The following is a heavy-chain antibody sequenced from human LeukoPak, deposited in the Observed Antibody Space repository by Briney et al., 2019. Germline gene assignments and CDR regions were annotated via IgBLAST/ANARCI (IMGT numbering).Heavy chain of an antibody. CDR1: GFCFIRVW. V-gene: IGHV3-7*01. CDR3: AKEGY. Sequence: GSLRLSCAPDGFCFIRVWIGWVRQPPGDWPEWDASIKLDVTEKYYVDSVKGRLTISRDNAKNSLYLQMNTLRAEDTAVYYCAKEGYWGQGTLVTVSS. CDR2: IKLDVTEK. J-gene: IGHJ4*02.